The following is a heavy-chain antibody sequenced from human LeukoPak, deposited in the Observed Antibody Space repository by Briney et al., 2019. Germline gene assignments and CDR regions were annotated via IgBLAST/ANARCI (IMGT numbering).Heavy chain of an antibody. D-gene: IGHD2-15*01. J-gene: IGHJ6*02. CDR2: IYYSGST. CDR1: GGSISSYY. V-gene: IGHV4-59*08. Sequence: SETLSLTCTVSGGSISSYYWSWIRQPPGKGLEWIGYIYYSGSTNYNPSLKSRVTISVDTSKNQFSLKLSSATAADTAVYYCARLRQVVAPFYYYYGMDVWGQGTTVTVSS. CDR3: ARLRQVVAPFYYYYGMDV.